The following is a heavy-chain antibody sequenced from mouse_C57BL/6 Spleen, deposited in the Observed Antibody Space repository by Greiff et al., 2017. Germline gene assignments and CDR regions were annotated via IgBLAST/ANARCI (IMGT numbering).Heavy chain of an antibody. D-gene: IGHD2-2*01. CDR2: MDPSDSYT. CDR1: GYTFTSYW. V-gene: IGHV1-69*01. J-gene: IGHJ1*03. CDR3: ARSTMVTYWYFDV. Sequence: QVQLQQPGAELVMPGASVKLSCKASGYTFTSYWMHWVKQRPGQGLEWIGEMDPSDSYTNYNQKFKGKSTLTVDKSSSTAYMQLSSLTSEDSAVYYCARSTMVTYWYFDVWSTGTTVTVSS.